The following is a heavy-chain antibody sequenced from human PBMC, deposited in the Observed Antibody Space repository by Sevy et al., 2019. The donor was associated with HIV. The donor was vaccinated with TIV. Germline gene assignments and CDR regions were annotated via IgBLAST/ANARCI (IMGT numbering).Heavy chain of an antibody. CDR2: ISYDGSNK. CDR3: ARAMTTVTAFDY. CDR1: GFTFSSYT. Sequence: GGSLRLSCAASGFTFSSYTMHWVRQAPGKGLEWVAVISYDGSNKYYAHSVKGRFTISRDNSKNTLYLQMNSLRAEDTAVYSCARAMTTVTAFDYWGQGTLVTVSS. J-gene: IGHJ4*02. V-gene: IGHV3-30-3*01. D-gene: IGHD4-17*01.